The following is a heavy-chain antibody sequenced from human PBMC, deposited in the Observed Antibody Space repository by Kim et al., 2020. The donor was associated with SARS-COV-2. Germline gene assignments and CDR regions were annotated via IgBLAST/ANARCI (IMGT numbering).Heavy chain of an antibody. CDR2: ISSSRSYT. CDR1: GFTFSDYY. V-gene: IGHV3-11*03. D-gene: IGHD6-19*01. Sequence: GGSLRLSCAASGFTFSDYYMSWIRQAPGKGLEWVSYISSSRSYTNYADSVKGRFTISRDNAKNSLYLQMNSLRAEDTAVYYCAKMAGPYYFDYWGQGTLVTVSS. J-gene: IGHJ4*02. CDR3: AKMAGPYYFDY.